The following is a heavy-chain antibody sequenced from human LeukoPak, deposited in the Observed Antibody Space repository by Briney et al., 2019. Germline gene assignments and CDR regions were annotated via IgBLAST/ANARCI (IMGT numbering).Heavy chain of an antibody. CDR2: ISGSGRTM. Sequence: SGRSLRLSCAASGFTFSSYEMNWVRQAPGKGLEWVSYISGSGRTMSYADSVKGRFTISRDNAKNSLYLQMNSLRVEDTAVYHCARGGLYGYDVFDYWGQGTLVTVSS. V-gene: IGHV3-48*03. CDR1: GFTFSSYE. J-gene: IGHJ4*02. D-gene: IGHD5-12*01. CDR3: ARGGLYGYDVFDY.